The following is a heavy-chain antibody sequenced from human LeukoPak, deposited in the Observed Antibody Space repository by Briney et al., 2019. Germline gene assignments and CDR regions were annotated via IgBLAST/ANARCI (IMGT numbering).Heavy chain of an antibody. CDR3: ARDRREPGYYYDSSGSSLIWYFDL. V-gene: IGHV3-66*01. J-gene: IGHJ2*01. CDR2: IYSGGST. Sequence: PGGSLRLSCAASGFTVSSTYMSWVRQAPGKGLEWVSVIYSGGSTYYADSVKGGFTISRDNSKNTLYLQMSSLRAEDTAVYYCARDRREPGYYYDSSGSSLIWYFDLWGRGTLVTVSS. D-gene: IGHD3-22*01. CDR1: GFTVSSTY.